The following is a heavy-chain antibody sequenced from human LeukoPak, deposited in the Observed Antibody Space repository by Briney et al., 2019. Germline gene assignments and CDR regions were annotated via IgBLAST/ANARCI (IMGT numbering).Heavy chain of an antibody. CDR1: GFTFSNYA. J-gene: IGHJ4*02. CDR2: ISYDGGNK. CDR3: ARASLRYCSSTSCYGGVDY. D-gene: IGHD2-2*01. V-gene: IGHV3-30*04. Sequence: PGGSLRLSCAASGFTFSNYAVHWVRQAPGKGLEWVAVISYDGGNKYYADSVKGRFTISRDNSKNTLYLQMNSLRAEDTAVYYCARASLRYCSSTSCYGGVDYWGQGTLVTVSS.